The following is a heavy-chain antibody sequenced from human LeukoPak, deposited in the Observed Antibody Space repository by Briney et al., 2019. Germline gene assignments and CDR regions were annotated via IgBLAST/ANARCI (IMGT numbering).Heavy chain of an antibody. D-gene: IGHD3-10*01. CDR2: IYHSGST. CDR3: ARGRRGMVREYYFDY. Sequence: SETLSLTCPVSGYSISSGYYWGWIRQPPGKGLEWIGSIYHSGSTYYNPSLKSRVTISVDTSKNQFSLKLSSVTAADTAVYYCARGRRGMVREYYFDYWGQGTLVTVSS. J-gene: IGHJ4*02. V-gene: IGHV4-38-2*02. CDR1: GYSISSGYY.